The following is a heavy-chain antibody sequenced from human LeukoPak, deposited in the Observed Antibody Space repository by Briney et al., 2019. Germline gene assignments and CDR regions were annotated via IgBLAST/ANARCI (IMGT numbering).Heavy chain of an antibody. CDR2: IWYDGSNK. J-gene: IGHJ4*02. CDR3: AKAYVDYRFDY. CDR1: GFTFSSYG. Sequence: GGSLRLSCAASGFTFSSYGMHWVRQAPGKGLEWVAVIWYDGSNKYYADSVKGRFTISRDNSKNTLYLQMNSLRAEDTAVYFCAKAYVDYRFDYWGQGTLVTVSS. D-gene: IGHD4-17*01. V-gene: IGHV3-30*02.